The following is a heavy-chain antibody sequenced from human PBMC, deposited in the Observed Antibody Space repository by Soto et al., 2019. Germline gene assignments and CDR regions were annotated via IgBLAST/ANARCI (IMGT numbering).Heavy chain of an antibody. D-gene: IGHD4-4*01. CDR2: INQGGTER. CDR3: ARDGPIQQLGQSYQF. J-gene: IGHJ1*01. CDR1: GFPFTVFW. Sequence: GGSLRLSCAASGFPFTVFWMSWVRQVPGKGLEWVAMINQGGTERYYVDSVKGRFTISRDNAANLVYLQMDSLRGEDTAVYYCARDGPIQQLGQSYQFWGQGTLVTVSS. V-gene: IGHV3-7*01.